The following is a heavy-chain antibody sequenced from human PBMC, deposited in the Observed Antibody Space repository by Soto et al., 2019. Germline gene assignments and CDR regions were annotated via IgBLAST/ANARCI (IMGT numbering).Heavy chain of an antibody. J-gene: IGHJ4*02. V-gene: IGHV3-53*01. Sequence: GGSLRLSCAASGFTVSSNYMSWVRQAPGKGLEWVSVIYSGGSTYYADSVKGRFTISRDNSKNTLYLQMNSLRAEDTAVYYCAGQYNWNYVPHLDYWGQGTLVTVS. CDR2: IYSGGST. D-gene: IGHD1-7*01. CDR3: AGQYNWNYVPHLDY. CDR1: GFTVSSNY.